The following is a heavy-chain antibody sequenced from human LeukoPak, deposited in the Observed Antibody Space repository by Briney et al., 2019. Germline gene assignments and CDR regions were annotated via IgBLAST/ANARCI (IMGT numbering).Heavy chain of an antibody. Sequence: PGGSLRLSCAASGFTFSSYAMSWVRQAPGKGLEWVSAISGSGGSTYYADSVKGRFTISRDNSKNTLYLQMNSLRAEDTAVYYCARRGGLDSSGYYWGYYFDYWGQGTLVTVSS. CDR2: ISGSGGST. J-gene: IGHJ4*02. CDR3: ARRGGLDSSGYYWGYYFDY. D-gene: IGHD3-22*01. V-gene: IGHV3-23*01. CDR1: GFTFSSYA.